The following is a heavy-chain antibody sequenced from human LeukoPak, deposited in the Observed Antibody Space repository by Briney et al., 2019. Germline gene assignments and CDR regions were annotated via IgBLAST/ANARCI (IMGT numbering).Heavy chain of an antibody. CDR2: ISPDGSTT. CDR3: AKILPDTVTADY. CDR1: GFTFSRYW. J-gene: IGHJ4*02. D-gene: IGHD4-11*01. V-gene: IGHV3-74*03. Sequence: PGGSLRLSCAACGFTFSRYWLLWVRQAPGNCLMLVSRISPDGSTTLYADSVKGRFTISRDNSKNTLYLQMNSLRAEDTAVYYCAKILPDTVTADYWGQGTLVTVSS.